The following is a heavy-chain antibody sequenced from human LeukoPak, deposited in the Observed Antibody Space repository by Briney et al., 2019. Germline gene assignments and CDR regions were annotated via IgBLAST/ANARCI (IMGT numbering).Heavy chain of an antibody. D-gene: IGHD1-26*01. V-gene: IGHV3-23*01. CDR2: ISGSGGST. J-gene: IGHJ4*02. CDR1: GFTFSSYA. CDR3: AKDQEWELLLSVPFDY. Sequence: GGSLRLSCAASGFTFSSYAMSWVRQAPGKGLEWVSAISGSGGSTYHADSVKGRLTISRDNSKNTLYLQMNSLRAEDTAVYYCAKDQEWELLLSVPFDYWGQGTLVTVSS.